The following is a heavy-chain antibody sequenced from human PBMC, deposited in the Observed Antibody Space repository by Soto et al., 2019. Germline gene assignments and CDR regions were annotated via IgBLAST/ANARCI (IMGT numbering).Heavy chain of an antibody. V-gene: IGHV4-34*01. Sequence: SETLSLTCAVYGGSLSGYYWSWIRQPPGKGLEWIGEINHSGSTNYNPSLKSRVTISVDTSKNQFSLKLSSVTAADTAVYYCARGSRQGRYCSSTSCPRGRPYYYYYYYMDVWGKGTTVTVSS. D-gene: IGHD2-2*01. CDR3: ARGSRQGRYCSSTSCPRGRPYYYYYYYMDV. CDR2: INHSGST. CDR1: GGSLSGYY. J-gene: IGHJ6*03.